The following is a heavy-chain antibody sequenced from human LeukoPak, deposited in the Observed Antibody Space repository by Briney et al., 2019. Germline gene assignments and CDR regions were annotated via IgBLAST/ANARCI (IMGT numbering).Heavy chain of an antibody. J-gene: IGHJ4*02. CDR2: ISGSGDNT. CDR1: GFTFSSHG. V-gene: IGHV3-23*01. CDR3: ARVTYGSGTYGAFDY. D-gene: IGHD3-10*01. Sequence: GGPLRLSCAASGFTFSSHGMSWVRQAPGKGLKWVSTISGSGDNTYYADSVKGRFTISRDNSKNTLYLQMNSLRAEDTAVYYCARVTYGSGTYGAFDYWGQGTLVTVSS.